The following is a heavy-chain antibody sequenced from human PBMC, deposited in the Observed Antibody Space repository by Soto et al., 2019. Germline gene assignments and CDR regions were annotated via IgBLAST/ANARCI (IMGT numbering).Heavy chain of an antibody. CDR3: ARESAAMGEYYYYRMAV. V-gene: IGHV1-69*13. J-gene: IGHJ6*02. CDR1: GGTFSSYA. D-gene: IGHD5-18*01. Sequence: GASVKVSCKASGGTFSSYAISWVRQAPGQGLEWKGWIIPIFGTANYAQKFQGRVTITADESTSTAYMELSSLRSEDTAVYYCARESAAMGEYYYYRMAVWGQGTTVTVSS. CDR2: IIPIFGTA.